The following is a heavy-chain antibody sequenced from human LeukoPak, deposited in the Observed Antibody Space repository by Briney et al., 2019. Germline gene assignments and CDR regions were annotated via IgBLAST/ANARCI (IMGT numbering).Heavy chain of an antibody. Sequence: SETLSLTCTVSGGSISSSSYYWGWIRQPPGKGLEWIGSIYYSGSTYYNPSLKSRVTISVDTSKNQFSLKMISVTPADTAVFYCARRNRGGWFDAWCQGTLVTVSS. CDR2: IYYSGST. CDR1: GGSISSSSYY. CDR3: ARRNRGGWFDA. J-gene: IGHJ5*02. D-gene: IGHD3-10*01. V-gene: IGHV4-39*07.